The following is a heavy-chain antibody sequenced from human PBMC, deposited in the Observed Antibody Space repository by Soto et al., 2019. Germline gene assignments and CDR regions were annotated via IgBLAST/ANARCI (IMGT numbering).Heavy chain of an antibody. Sequence: ASVKVSCKASGYTFTSYAMHWVRQAPGQRLEWMGWINAGNGNTKYSQKFQGRVTITRDTSASTAYMELSSLRSEDTAVYYCARVISSWHSNHYGMDFWGQGTTVTVSS. D-gene: IGHD6-13*01. J-gene: IGHJ6*02. CDR3: ARVISSWHSNHYGMDF. CDR1: GYTFTSYA. CDR2: INAGNGNT. V-gene: IGHV1-3*01.